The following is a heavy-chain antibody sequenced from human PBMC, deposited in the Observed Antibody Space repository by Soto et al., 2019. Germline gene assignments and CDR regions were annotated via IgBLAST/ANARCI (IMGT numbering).Heavy chain of an antibody. CDR1: GGSFGSYA. D-gene: IGHD3-22*01. V-gene: IGHV1-69*13. CDR2: IIPIFSTP. J-gene: IGHJ5*02. CDR3: ARPIQYYFDTSAQSAWFDP. Sequence: SVKVSCKTSGGSFGSYAISWVRQAPGQGLEWMGGIIPIFSTPNYAQKFQGRVTITADESTSTAYMELSSLRSEDTAVYYCARPIQYYFDTSAQSAWFDPWGQGTLVTVSS.